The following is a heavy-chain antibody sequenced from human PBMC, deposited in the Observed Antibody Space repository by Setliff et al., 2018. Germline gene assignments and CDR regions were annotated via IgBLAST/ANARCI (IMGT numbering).Heavy chain of an antibody. Sequence: ASVKVSCKTSGYTFTAYYIYWVRQAPGHGLELMGRIHPNTGSTNYLQDFQGRVTITSDTSIYTVYMELTGLTSGDTAVYYCAKQGYSDSLYAFDVWGQGTVVTVSS. CDR1: GYTFTAYY. CDR3: AKQGYSDSLYAFDV. CDR2: IHPNTGST. V-gene: IGHV1-2*06. D-gene: IGHD3-16*02. J-gene: IGHJ3*01.